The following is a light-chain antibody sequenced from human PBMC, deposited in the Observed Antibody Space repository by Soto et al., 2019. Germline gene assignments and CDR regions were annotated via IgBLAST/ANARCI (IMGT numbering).Light chain of an antibody. V-gene: IGLV2-14*01. CDR1: SSDVDFYNF. CDR3: SSSTLTSYV. J-gene: IGLJ1*01. CDR2: EVS. Sequence: QSVRTQPASVSGSPGQSITISFTGTSSDVDFYNFVSWYQQHPGKAPKLIIYEVSNRSSGVSSRFSGSKSGNTASLTISGLRAEDEADYYCSSSTLTSYVFGTGTKVTVL.